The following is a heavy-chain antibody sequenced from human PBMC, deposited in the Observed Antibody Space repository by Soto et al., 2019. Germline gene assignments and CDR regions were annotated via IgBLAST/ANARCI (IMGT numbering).Heavy chain of an antibody. CDR1: GYTFTSYY. J-gene: IGHJ6*02. CDR3: ARRIAVAGTVGYYYYGMEV. Sequence: QVQLVQSGAEVKKPGASVKVSCKASGYTFTSYYMHWVRQPPGQGLEWMGIINPSGASTSYAQKFQGRVTMTIDKSTDTVYMELSRLRSEDTAVYYCARRIAVAGTVGYYYYGMEVWGQRNTVTVSS. D-gene: IGHD6-19*01. V-gene: IGHV1-46*01. CDR2: INPSGAST.